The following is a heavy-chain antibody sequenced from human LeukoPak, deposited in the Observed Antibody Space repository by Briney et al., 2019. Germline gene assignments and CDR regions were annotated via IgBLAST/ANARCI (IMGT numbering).Heavy chain of an antibody. D-gene: IGHD6-19*01. CDR3: ARSPRAVAGNIDY. J-gene: IGHJ4*02. V-gene: IGHV4-59*11. CDR1: GGSISSHY. Sequence: SETLSLTCTVSGGSISSHYWSWIRQPPGKGLEWIGYIYFSGSTKYNPSLKSRVTMSVDTSKNQFSLKLRSVTVADTAVYYCARSPRAVAGNIDYWGQGTLVTVSS. CDR2: IYFSGST.